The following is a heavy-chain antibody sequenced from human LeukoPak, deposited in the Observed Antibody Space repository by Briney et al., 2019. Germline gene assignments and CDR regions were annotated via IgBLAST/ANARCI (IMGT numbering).Heavy chain of an antibody. V-gene: IGHV1-69*06. D-gene: IGHD3-3*01. CDR2: IIPIFGTA. CDR1: GYTFSSYA. J-gene: IGHJ3*02. Sequence: GASVKVSCKASGYTFSSYAISWVRQAPGQGLEWMGGIIPIFGTANYAQKFQGRVTITADKSTSTAYMELSSLRSEDTAVYYCASTIFGVVITYDAFDIWGQGTMVTVSS. CDR3: ASTIFGVVITYDAFDI.